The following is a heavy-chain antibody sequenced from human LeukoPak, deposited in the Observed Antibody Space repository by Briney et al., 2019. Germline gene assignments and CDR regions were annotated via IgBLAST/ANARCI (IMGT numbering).Heavy chain of an antibody. V-gene: IGHV5-51*01. CDR3: ARHHGHSYGMVRPDDAFDI. CDR2: IYPGDSDT. Sequence: GESLKISCKGSGYSFTSYWIGWVRQMPGKGLEWMGIIYPGDSDTRYSPSFQGQVTISADKSISTAYLQWSSLKASDTAMYYCARHHGHSYGMVRPDDAFDIWGQGTMVTVSS. J-gene: IGHJ3*02. CDR1: GYSFTSYW. D-gene: IGHD5-18*01.